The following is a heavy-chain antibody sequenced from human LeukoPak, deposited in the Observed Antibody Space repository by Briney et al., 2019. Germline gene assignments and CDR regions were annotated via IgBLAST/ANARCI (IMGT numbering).Heavy chain of an antibody. D-gene: IGHD6-19*01. J-gene: IGHJ4*02. Sequence: GGSLRLSCAASGFTVSNNYMSWVRQAPGKGLEWVSVIYSVGGTYYADSVRGRFTISRDNSKNTLYLQMNTLRAEDTAVYYCARDSSGPLYWGQGTLVTVSS. CDR1: GFTVSNNY. CDR2: IYSVGGT. V-gene: IGHV3-66*01. CDR3: ARDSSGPLY.